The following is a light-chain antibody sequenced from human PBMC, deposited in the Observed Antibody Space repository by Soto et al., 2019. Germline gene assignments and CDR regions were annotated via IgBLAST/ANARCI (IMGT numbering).Light chain of an antibody. CDR1: SSDVGGYNY. CDR2: DVS. V-gene: IGLV2-14*01. Sequence: QSALTQPASVSGSPGQSITISCTGTSSDVGGYNYVSWYQQHPVKAPKLMIYDVSNRPSGVSNRFSGSKSCNTASLTISGLQAEDEADYYCSSYTSSSTLVVFGGGTKVTVL. CDR3: SSYTSSSTLVV. J-gene: IGLJ2*01.